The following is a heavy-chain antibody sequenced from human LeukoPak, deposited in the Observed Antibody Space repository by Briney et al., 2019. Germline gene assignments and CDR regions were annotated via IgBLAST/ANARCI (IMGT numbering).Heavy chain of an antibody. CDR3: AKGGGETTVEVSAATGVFHY. CDR1: GFTFSNYI. CDR2: ISGTTGKT. D-gene: IGHD4-11*01. V-gene: IGHV3-23*01. Sequence: PGGSLRLSCGASGFTFSNYIMSWVRQGPGRGLERVSGISGTTGKTYYADSVKGRFRISRDNSKNTLYLQMDRLRAEDTAVYYCAKGGGETTVEVSAATGVFHYWGQGTLVTVSS. J-gene: IGHJ4*02.